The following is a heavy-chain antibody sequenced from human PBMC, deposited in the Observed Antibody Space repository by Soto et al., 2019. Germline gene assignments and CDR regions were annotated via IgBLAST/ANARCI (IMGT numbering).Heavy chain of an antibody. CDR2: IYYSGST. V-gene: IGHV4-39*01. CDR1: GGSISSSSYY. D-gene: IGHD3-3*01. CDR3: ARHHNTIFGVVGKVYFDH. J-gene: IGHJ4*02. Sequence: PSETLSLTCTVSGGSISSSSYYWGWIRQPPGKGLEWIGSIYYSGSTYYNPTLKSRVTISVDTSKNQFSLKLSSVTAADTAVYYCARHHNTIFGVVGKVYFDHWGQGTLVTVSS.